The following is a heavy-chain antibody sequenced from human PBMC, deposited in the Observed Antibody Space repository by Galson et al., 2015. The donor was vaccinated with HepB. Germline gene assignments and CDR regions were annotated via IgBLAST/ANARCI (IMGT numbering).Heavy chain of an antibody. CDR3: TTSFGYSSSWIVNYQNYGMDV. CDR1: GFTFSNAW. D-gene: IGHD6-13*01. V-gene: IGHV3-15*01. J-gene: IGHJ6*02. CDR2: IKSKTDGGTT. Sequence: SLRLSCAASGFTFSNAWMIWVRQAPGKGLEWVGRIKSKTDGGTTDYAAPVKGRFTIPRDDSKNSLNLQMNSLKTEDTGVYYCTTSFGYSSSWIVNYQNYGMDVWGQGTTVTVPS.